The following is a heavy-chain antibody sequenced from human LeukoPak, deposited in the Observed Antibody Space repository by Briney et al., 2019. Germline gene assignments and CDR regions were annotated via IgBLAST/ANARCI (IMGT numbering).Heavy chain of an antibody. CDR1: GFTFSSYG. Sequence: GGSLRLSCAASGFTFSSYGMHWVRQAPGKGLEWVTFIRYDGGNKYYADSVKGRFTISRDNSKNTLYLQMNSLRADDTAVYYCAKEQNYYDSSGYYIWGQGTLVTVSS. J-gene: IGHJ4*02. V-gene: IGHV3-30*02. CDR3: AKEQNYYDSSGYYI. CDR2: IRYDGGNK. D-gene: IGHD3-22*01.